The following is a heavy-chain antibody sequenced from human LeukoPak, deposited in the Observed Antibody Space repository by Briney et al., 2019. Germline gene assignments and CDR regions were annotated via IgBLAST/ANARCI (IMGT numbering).Heavy chain of an antibody. D-gene: IGHD2-2*01. Sequence: GRSLRLSCAASGFTFDDYAMHWVRQAPGKGLEWVSLISWDGGSTYYGDSVKGRFTISRDNSKNSLYLQMNSLRAEDTALYYCAKERLGGVVPAAMSEPFIWGQGTMVTVSS. CDR1: GFTFDDYA. CDR3: AKERLGGVVPAAMSEPFI. V-gene: IGHV3-43D*03. J-gene: IGHJ3*02. CDR2: ISWDGGST.